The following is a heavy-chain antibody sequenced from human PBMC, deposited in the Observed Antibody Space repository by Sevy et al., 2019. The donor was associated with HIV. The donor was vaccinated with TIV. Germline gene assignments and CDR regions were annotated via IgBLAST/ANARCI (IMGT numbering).Heavy chain of an antibody. D-gene: IGHD5-12*01. CDR3: AKRYSGNNPFDF. CDR1: GFTFSSYA. V-gene: IGHV3-23*01. Sequence: GGSLRLSCAASGFTFSSYAMTWVRQAPGKGLVWVSIISGSGGTTYYADSVKGRFTISRDNSKNTLYLQMNSLRAEDTAVYYCAKRYSGNNPFDFWGQGTLVTVSS. CDR2: ISGSGGTT. J-gene: IGHJ4*02.